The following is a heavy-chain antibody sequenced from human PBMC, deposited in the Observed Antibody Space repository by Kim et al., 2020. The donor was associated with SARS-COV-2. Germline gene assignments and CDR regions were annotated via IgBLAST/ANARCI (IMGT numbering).Heavy chain of an antibody. D-gene: IGHD3-22*01. CDR1: GGSFSGYY. CDR3: ARGVSGITMIGVVKPYYYYGMDV. CDR2: INHSGST. Sequence: SETLSLTCAVYGGSFSGYYCSWIRQHPGKGLEWIGEINHSGSTNYNPSLKSRVTISADTSKNQFSLKLSSVTAADTAVYYCARGVSGITMIGVVKPYYYYGMDVWGQGTTVTVSS. V-gene: IGHV4-34*01. J-gene: IGHJ6*02.